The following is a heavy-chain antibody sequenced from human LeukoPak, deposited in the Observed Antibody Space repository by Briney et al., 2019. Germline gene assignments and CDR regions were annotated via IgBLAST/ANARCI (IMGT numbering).Heavy chain of an antibody. J-gene: IGHJ4*02. CDR3: ARDGLSYGSGWLGVDY. CDR2: IYYSGST. CDR1: GGSISSSSYY. D-gene: IGHD6-19*01. Sequence: SETLSLTCTVSGGSISSSSYYWGWIRQPPGKGLEWIGNIYYSGSTYYNSSLKSRVTMSVDTSKNQFSLKLSSVTAADTAVYYCARDGLSYGSGWLGVDYWGQGTLVTVSS. V-gene: IGHV4-39*07.